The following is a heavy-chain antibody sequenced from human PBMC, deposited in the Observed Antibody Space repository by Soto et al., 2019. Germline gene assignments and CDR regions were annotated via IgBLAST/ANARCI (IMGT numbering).Heavy chain of an antibody. J-gene: IGHJ6*02. D-gene: IGHD3-10*01. V-gene: IGHV4-59*12. Sequence: SETLSLTCTVSGGSISSYYWSWIRQPPGKGLEWIGYIYYSGSTNYNPSLKSRVTISVDTFNHQFSLKLRSATAADTAVYYCARGPRYYGSGSLYFGMDVWGQGTTVTVSS. CDR1: GGSISSYY. CDR2: IYYSGST. CDR3: ARGPRYYGSGSLYFGMDV.